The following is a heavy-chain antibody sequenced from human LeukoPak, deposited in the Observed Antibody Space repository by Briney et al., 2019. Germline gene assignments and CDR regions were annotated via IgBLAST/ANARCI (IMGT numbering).Heavy chain of an antibody. CDR2: IYYSGST. CDR3: ARQGGGFWYFDL. J-gene: IGHJ2*01. D-gene: IGHD6-25*01. CDR1: AGSISSYS. Sequence: SETLSLTCTVSAGSISSYSWSWIRQPPGRGMEWIGYIYYSGSTNYNPSLKSRVTISVDTSKNQFSLKLSSVTAADTAVYYCARQGGGFWYFDLWGRGTLVTVSS. V-gene: IGHV4-59*08.